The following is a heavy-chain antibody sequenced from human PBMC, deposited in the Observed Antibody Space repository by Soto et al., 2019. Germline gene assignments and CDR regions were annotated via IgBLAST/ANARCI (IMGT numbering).Heavy chain of an antibody. J-gene: IGHJ4*02. D-gene: IGHD6-19*01. CDR3: ARGQQWLALGDY. Sequence: GSLRLSCAASGFTFSSYEMNWVRQAPGKGLEWVSYISSSGSTIYYADSVKGRFTISRDNAKNSLYLQMNSLRAEDTAVYYCARGQQWLALGDYWGQGTLVTVS. V-gene: IGHV3-48*03. CDR1: GFTFSSYE. CDR2: ISSSGSTI.